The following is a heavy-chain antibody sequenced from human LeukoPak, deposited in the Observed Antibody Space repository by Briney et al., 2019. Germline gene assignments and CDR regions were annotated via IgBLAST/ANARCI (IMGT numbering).Heavy chain of an antibody. D-gene: IGHD6-19*01. V-gene: IGHV4-59*01. CDR3: ARFKRAGGWSYFDY. CDR1: GGSNSSYY. CDR2: IYNSGST. Sequence: SETVSLTCAVSGGSNSSYYWSWIRKPPGKGLEWIGHIYNSGSTNYSPSLKSRVTISVDTSKNQFSLKLSSVTAADTAVYYCARFKRAGGWSYFDYWGQGTLVTVSS. J-gene: IGHJ4*02.